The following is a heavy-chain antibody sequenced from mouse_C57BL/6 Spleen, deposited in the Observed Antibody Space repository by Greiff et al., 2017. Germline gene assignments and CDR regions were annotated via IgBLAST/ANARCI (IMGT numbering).Heavy chain of an antibody. CDR2: IDPSDSYT. V-gene: IGHV1-69*01. Sequence: VQLQQPGAELVMPGASVKLSCKASGYTFTSYWMHWVKQRPGQGLEWIGEIDPSDSYTNYNQKFKGKSTLTVDKSSSTAYMQLSSLTSEDSAVYYCAGKLGRGLDYWGQGTTLTVSS. J-gene: IGHJ2*01. D-gene: IGHD4-1*01. CDR3: AGKLGRGLDY. CDR1: GYTFTSYW.